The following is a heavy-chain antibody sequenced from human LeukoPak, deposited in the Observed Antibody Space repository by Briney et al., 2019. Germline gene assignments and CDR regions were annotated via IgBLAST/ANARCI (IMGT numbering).Heavy chain of an antibody. V-gene: IGHV3-7*01. CDR1: GFTFSTYW. Sequence: QPGGSLRPSCAASGFTFSTYWINWVRQAPGKGLEWVANINQDGREKYYVDSVKGRFTISRDNARNTLYLQMNSLRAEDTAVYYCARDFRNAGDYWGQGTLVTVSS. CDR3: ARDFRNAGDY. CDR2: INQDGREK. J-gene: IGHJ4*02. D-gene: IGHD1-14*01.